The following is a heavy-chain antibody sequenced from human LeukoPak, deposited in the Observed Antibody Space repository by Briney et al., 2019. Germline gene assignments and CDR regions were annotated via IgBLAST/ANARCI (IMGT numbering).Heavy chain of an antibody. Sequence: GGSLRLSCAASGFTFSSYAMSGVRQAPGKGLEWVSAISGSGGSTYYADSVKGRFTISRDNSKNTLYLQMNSLRAEDTAVYYCAKPHSSSDAFDIWGQGTMVTVSS. J-gene: IGHJ3*02. CDR3: AKPHSSSDAFDI. CDR2: ISGSGGST. V-gene: IGHV3-23*01. CDR1: GFTFSSYA.